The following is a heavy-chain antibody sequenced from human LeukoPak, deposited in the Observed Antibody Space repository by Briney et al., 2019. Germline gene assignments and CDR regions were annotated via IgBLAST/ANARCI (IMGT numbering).Heavy chain of an antibody. CDR3: ARADYGDNGGWFDP. J-gene: IGHJ5*02. CDR1: GGSFSGYY. D-gene: IGHD4-17*01. Sequence: PSETLSLTCAVYGGSFSGYYWSWIRQPPGKGLEWIGEINHSGSTNYNPSLKSRVTISVDRSKNQFSLKLSSVTAADTAVYYCARADYGDNGGWFDPWDQGTLVTVSS. CDR2: INHSGST. V-gene: IGHV4-34*01.